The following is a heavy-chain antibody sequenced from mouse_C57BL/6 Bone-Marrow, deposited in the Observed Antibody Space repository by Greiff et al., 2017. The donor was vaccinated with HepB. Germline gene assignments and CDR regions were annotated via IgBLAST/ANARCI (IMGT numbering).Heavy chain of an antibody. D-gene: IGHD1-1*01. Sequence: VQLQQPGAELVKPGASVKVSCKASGYTFTSYWMHWVKQRPGQGLEWIGRIHPSDSDTNYNQKFKGKATLTVDKSSSTAYMQLSSRTSEDSAVYYCAITGYYGSSYWYFDVWGTGTTVTVSS. V-gene: IGHV1-74*01. CDR1: GYTFTSYW. J-gene: IGHJ1*03. CDR3: AITGYYGSSYWYFDV. CDR2: IHPSDSDT.